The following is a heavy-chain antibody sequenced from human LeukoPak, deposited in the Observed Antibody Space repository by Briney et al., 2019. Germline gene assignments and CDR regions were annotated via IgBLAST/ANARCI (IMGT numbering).Heavy chain of an antibody. D-gene: IGHD3-22*01. V-gene: IGHV4-30-4*01. CDR3: ARGRRYYDSSGSP. J-gene: IGHJ5*02. CDR2: IYYSGSI. CDR1: GDFISSGDYY. Sequence: PSQTLSLTCTVSGDFISSGDYYWSWIRRPPGKGLEWIGYIYYSGSIYYNPSLKSRVTISVDTSKNQFSLKLSSVTAVDTTVYYCARGRRYYDSSGSPWGQGTLVTVSS.